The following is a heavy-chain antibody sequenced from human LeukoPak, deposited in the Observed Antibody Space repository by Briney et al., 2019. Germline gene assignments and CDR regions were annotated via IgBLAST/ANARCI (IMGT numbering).Heavy chain of an antibody. D-gene: IGHD6-13*01. CDR2: ISPGGDFA. CDR1: GFTFSSYA. Sequence: GGSLRLSCAASGFTFSSYAMSWVRQAPGKGLEWVSTISPGGDFAYYTDSVRGRFTISRDNSKNTLYLQMNSLRAEDSALYYCAKRGIEVVGTDSWGQGTLVTVSS. CDR3: AKRGIEVVGTDS. V-gene: IGHV3-23*01. J-gene: IGHJ4*02.